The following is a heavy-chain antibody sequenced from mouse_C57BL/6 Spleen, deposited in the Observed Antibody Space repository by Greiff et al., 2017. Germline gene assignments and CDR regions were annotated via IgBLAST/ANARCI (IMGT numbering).Heavy chain of an antibody. D-gene: IGHD1-1*01. CDR3: ASWNYGSSYVKWYFDV. Sequence: EVQLVESGPGLVKPSQSLSLTCSVTGYSITSGYYWNWIRQFPGNKLEWMGYISYDGSNNYNPSLKNRISITRDTSKNQFFLKLNSVTTEDTATYYCASWNYGSSYVKWYFDVWGTGTTVTVSS. V-gene: IGHV3-6*01. CDR2: ISYDGSN. CDR1: GYSITSGYY. J-gene: IGHJ1*03.